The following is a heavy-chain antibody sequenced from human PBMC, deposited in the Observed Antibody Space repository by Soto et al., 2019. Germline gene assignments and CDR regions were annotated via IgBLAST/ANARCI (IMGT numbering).Heavy chain of an antibody. CDR3: ARSVGDTANWLDP. CDR1: GVSIGSSNW. CDR2: IHRTGST. Sequence: PSETLSLTCAVSGVSIGSSNWWSWVRQPPGMGLEWIGEIHRTGSTNYNPSLKSRVTISIDKSKNQFPLKLTSVTAADTAVYYCARSVGDTANWLDPWGQGTLVTVSS. V-gene: IGHV4-4*02. J-gene: IGHJ5*02. D-gene: IGHD2-21*01.